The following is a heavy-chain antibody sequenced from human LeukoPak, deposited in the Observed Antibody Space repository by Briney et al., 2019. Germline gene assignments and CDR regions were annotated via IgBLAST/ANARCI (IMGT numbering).Heavy chain of an antibody. CDR2: MNPNSGNT. Sequence: ASVKVSCKASGYTFTSYDINWVRQATGQGLEWMGWMNPNSGNTGYAQKFQGRVTITRNTSISTAYMELSSLRSEDTAVYYCARGRSWSGYPDDAFHIWGQGTMVTVSS. CDR1: GYTFTSYD. V-gene: IGHV1-8*03. CDR3: ARGRSWSGYPDDAFHI. J-gene: IGHJ3*02. D-gene: IGHD3-3*01.